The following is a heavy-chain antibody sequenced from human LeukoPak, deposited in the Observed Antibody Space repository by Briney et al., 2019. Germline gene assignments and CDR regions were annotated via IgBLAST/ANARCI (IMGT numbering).Heavy chain of an antibody. D-gene: IGHD3-9*01. CDR2: VFYSGST. V-gene: IGHV4-39*01. J-gene: IGHJ6*02. Sequence: SETLSLTCTVSGGSISSSSYYWGWIRQPPGKGLEWIGSVFYSGSTYYNPSLKSRVTISVDTSKNQFSLKLSSVTAADTAVYYCARLGRYDILTGFNYGMDVWGQGTTVTVSS. CDR1: GGSISSSSYY. CDR3: ARLGRYDILTGFNYGMDV.